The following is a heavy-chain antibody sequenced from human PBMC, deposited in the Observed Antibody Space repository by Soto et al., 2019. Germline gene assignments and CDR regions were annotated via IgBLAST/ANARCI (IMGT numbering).Heavy chain of an antibody. CDR3: VXXXXXXXYGTPFDY. J-gene: IGHJ4*02. D-gene: IGHD2-15*01. V-gene: IGHV3-9*01. CDR2: ISWNSGNI. CDR1: GFTFDDYA. Sequence: EVQLEESGGALVQPGRSLRLSCAASGFTFDDYAMHWVRQVLGKGLEWVSSISWNSGNIGYADSVKGRFTTSRDNAKNXLXXXXXXXXXXXXAXYYCVXXXXXXXYGTPFDYWGQGTLVTVSS.